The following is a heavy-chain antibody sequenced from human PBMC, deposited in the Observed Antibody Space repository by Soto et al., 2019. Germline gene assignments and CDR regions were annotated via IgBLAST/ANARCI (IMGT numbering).Heavy chain of an antibody. CDR2: IYYSGST. Sequence: QVQLQESGPGLVKPTETLSLTCTVSGGSISSYYWSWIRQPPGKGLEWIGYIYYSGSTNYNPSLRSRVTISVDTSKNQCSLKLSSVTAADTAVYYCASLGYCSSTSCYAKKADAFDIWGQGTMVTVSS. CDR3: ASLGYCSSTSCYAKKADAFDI. D-gene: IGHD2-2*01. J-gene: IGHJ3*02. CDR1: GGSISSYY. V-gene: IGHV4-59*08.